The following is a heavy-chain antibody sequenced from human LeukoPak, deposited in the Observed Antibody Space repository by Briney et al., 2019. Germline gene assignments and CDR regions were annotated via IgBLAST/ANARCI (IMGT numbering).Heavy chain of an antibody. V-gene: IGHV3-30*18. D-gene: IGHD3-10*01. J-gene: IGHJ5*02. Sequence: GGSLRLSCAASRLTISYYGMHWVRQAPGKGLEWVAVTSNDGNEEYYVDSVKGRFTISRDNSKNTVYLQLTSLRLDDTAVYFCVKGSDVYGHPFPPLIDRWGQGTLVIVSS. CDR3: VKGSDVYGHPFPPLIDR. CDR1: RLTISYYG. CDR2: TSNDGNEE.